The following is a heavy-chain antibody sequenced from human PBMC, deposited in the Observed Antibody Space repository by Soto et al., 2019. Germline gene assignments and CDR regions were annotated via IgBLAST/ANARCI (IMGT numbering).Heavy chain of an antibody. V-gene: IGHV4-38-2*02. Sequence: XATLSLTCAVSGYSISSGYYWCCIRQPPGKGLEWIGSIYHSGSTYYNPSLKSRVTISVDTPKNQFSLKLSSVTAADTAVYYCARDEYYYDSSEDGYWGQGTLVTAPQ. CDR1: GYSISSGYY. CDR2: IYHSGST. J-gene: IGHJ4*02. CDR3: ARDEYYYDSSEDGY. D-gene: IGHD3-22*01.